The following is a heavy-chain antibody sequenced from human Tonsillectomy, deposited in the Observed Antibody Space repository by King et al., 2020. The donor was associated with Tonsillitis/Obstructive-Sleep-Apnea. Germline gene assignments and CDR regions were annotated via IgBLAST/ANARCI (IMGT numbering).Heavy chain of an antibody. CDR2: IYYSGDT. D-gene: IGHD3-3*01. CDR1: GGSITSSTYY. V-gene: IGHV4-39*01. CDR3: ARHARVTICGVVITYFDY. J-gene: IGHJ4*02. Sequence: QLQESGPGLVKPSETLSLTCTVSGGSITSSTYYWGWIRQPPGKGLEWIGTIYYSGDTYYNPSLKSRVTISVDTSKNQFSLKLSSVTAADTAVYYCARHARVTICGVVITYFDYWGQGTPGTVSS.